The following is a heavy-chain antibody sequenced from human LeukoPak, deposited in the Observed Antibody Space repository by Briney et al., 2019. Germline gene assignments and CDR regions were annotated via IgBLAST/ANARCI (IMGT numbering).Heavy chain of an antibody. V-gene: IGHV3-23*01. CDR3: GGVGYSDAFDI. D-gene: IGHD5-18*01. CDR2: ISGGGDST. Sequence: GGSLRLSCAASGFTFTYYAMTWVRQAPGKGLEWVSAISGGGDSTYYADSVKGRFTISRDNSKNSLYLQMNSLRAEDTAVYYCGGVGYSDAFDIWGQGTMVTVSS. J-gene: IGHJ3*02. CDR1: GFTFTYYA.